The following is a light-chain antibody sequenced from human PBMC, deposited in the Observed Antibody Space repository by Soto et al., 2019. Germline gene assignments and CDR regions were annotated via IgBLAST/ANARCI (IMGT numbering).Light chain of an antibody. CDR1: SSDGGGYNY. CDR3: SSYTSSSTLVL. J-gene: IGLJ2*01. V-gene: IGLV2-14*01. Sequence: QSVLTQPASVSGSPGQSITISCTGTSSDGGGYNYVSWYQQHPGKAPKLMIYDVSNRPSGVSNRFSGSKSGNTASLTISGLQAEDEADYYCSSYTSSSTLVLFGGGTKLTVL. CDR2: DVS.